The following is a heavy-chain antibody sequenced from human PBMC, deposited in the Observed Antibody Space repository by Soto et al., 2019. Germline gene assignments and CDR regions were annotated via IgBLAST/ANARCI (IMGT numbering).Heavy chain of an antibody. V-gene: IGHV1-69*13. CDR2: IIPIFGTA. CDR3: GSVGYCSSTNCLFYYYHYGMDV. CDR1: GGTFSSYA. Sequence: SVKVSCKASGGTFSSYAISWVRQAPGQGLEWMGGIIPIFGTANYAQKFQGRVTITADESTSTAYMELSSLTSEDTAVYYCGSVGYCSSTNCLFYYYHYGMDVWSQGTTVTVSS. D-gene: IGHD2-2*03. J-gene: IGHJ6*02.